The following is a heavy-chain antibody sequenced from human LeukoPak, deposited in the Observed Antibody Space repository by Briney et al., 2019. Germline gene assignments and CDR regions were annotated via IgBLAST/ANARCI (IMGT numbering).Heavy chain of an antibody. CDR2: FYNGGST. D-gene: IGHD3/OR15-3a*01. Sequence: PSETLSLTCTVSGGSISNNYWYWIRQSPGKGLEWIGNFYNGGSTNYNPSLKSRVTISVDTSKNQFFLKLNSVTAADTAVYYCAKSHFWTGYPSDYWAQGILVTVSS. J-gene: IGHJ4*02. CDR1: GGSISNNY. V-gene: IGHV4-59*01. CDR3: AKSHFWTGYPSDY.